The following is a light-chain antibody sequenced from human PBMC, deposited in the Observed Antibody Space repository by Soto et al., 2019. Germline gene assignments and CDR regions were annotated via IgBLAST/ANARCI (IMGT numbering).Light chain of an antibody. J-gene: IGKJ1*01. CDR2: GAS. Sequence: EIVLTQSPGTLSLSPGERATLSCRASQSVSSSYLAWYQQKPGQAPRLLIYGASNRATGLPDRFSGSGSGTDFTLSISRVEPEDFAVYYCQQSGTSPRTFGQATKVEIK. V-gene: IGKV3-20*01. CDR1: QSVSSSY. CDR3: QQSGTSPRT.